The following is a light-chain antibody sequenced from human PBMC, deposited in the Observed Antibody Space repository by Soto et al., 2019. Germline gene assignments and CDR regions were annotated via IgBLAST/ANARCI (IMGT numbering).Light chain of an antibody. J-gene: IGKJ4*01. CDR3: QQIKSYPLT. CDR2: DAS. CDR1: QAITSA. V-gene: IGKV1-13*02. Sequence: AIPLTQAPASLSASVGDRVTITCRADQAITSALAWYQQRPGRPPKLLIYDASFLESGVPSRFSGSGFGTDFTLTISSLQPEDFGTYHCQQIKSYPLTFGGGTKVEI.